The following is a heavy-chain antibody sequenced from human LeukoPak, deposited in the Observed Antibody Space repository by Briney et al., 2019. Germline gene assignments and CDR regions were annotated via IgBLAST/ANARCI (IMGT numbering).Heavy chain of an antibody. CDR2: IYYSGST. CDR1: GGSISSYY. Sequence: SETLSLTCTVSGGSISSYYWSWIRQPPGKGLEWIGYIYYSGSTNYNPYLKSRGTISVDTSKNQFSLKLSSVTAADTAVYYCARLSGWYNSLFDYWGQGTLVTVSS. V-gene: IGHV4-59*12. J-gene: IGHJ4*02. D-gene: IGHD6-19*01. CDR3: ARLSGWYNSLFDY.